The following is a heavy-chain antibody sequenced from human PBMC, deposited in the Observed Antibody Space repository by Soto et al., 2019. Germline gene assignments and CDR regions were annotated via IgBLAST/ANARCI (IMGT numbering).Heavy chain of an antibody. J-gene: IGHJ4*02. D-gene: IGHD3-3*01. CDR2: VSYSGST. Sequence: SETLSLTCAVYGGSFSGYYWSWIRQPPGKGLECIGYVSYSGSTTYNPSLKSRVIVSIDTSNNQFSLKLTSVTAADTAVYYCARQGYYDLLSGYYLFDYWGQGILVTVSS. CDR3: ARQGYYDLLSGYYLFDY. V-gene: IGHV4-59*08. CDR1: GGSFSGYY.